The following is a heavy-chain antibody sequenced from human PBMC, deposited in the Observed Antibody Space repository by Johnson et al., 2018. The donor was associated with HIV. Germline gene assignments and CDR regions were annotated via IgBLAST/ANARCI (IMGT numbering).Heavy chain of an antibody. V-gene: IGHV3-74*01. CDR1: GFTVSNNF. Sequence: VTLVESGGGLMQPGGSLRLSCVASGFTVSNNFMSWVRQAPGKGLEWVSRINSDGSSTSYADSVKGRFIISRDNAKNTLYLQMNSLRAEDTAVYYCAKDRLFGFRNDAFDIWGQGTMVTVSS. D-gene: IGHD3-16*01. J-gene: IGHJ3*02. CDR2: INSDGSST. CDR3: AKDRLFGFRNDAFDI.